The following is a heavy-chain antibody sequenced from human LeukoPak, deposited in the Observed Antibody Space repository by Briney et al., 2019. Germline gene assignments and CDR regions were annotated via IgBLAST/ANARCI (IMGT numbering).Heavy chain of an antibody. J-gene: IGHJ4*02. CDR1: GFTFSSYW. CDR2: INSDGSST. CDR3: AREQLGYCTNGVCYEGYFFDY. V-gene: IGHV3-74*01. D-gene: IGHD2-8*01. Sequence: GGSLRLSCLASGFTFSSYWMHWVRQAPGKGLVWVSRINSDGSSTNYADSVKGRFTISRDNAKNTLYLQVNSLRAEDTAVYYCAREQLGYCTNGVCYEGYFFDYWGQGTLVTVSS.